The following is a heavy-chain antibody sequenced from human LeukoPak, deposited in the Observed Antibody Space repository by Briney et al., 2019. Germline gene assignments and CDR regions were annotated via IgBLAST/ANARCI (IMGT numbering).Heavy chain of an antibody. Sequence: PSETLSLTCTVSGGSISSSSYYWGWIRQPPGKGLEWIGEINHSGSTNYNPSLKSRVTISVDTSKNQFSLKLSSVTAADTAVYYCARDGGYTGGWNYWGQGTLVTVSS. CDR2: INHSGST. D-gene: IGHD2-15*01. V-gene: IGHV4-39*07. J-gene: IGHJ4*02. CDR1: GGSISSSSYY. CDR3: ARDGGYTGGWNY.